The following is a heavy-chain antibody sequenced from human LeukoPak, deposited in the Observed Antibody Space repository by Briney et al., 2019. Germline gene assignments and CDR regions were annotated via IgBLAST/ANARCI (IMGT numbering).Heavy chain of an antibody. D-gene: IGHD7-27*01. J-gene: IGHJ4*02. CDR3: ARENWVFDY. CDR2: VYRSGST. Sequence: SETLSLTCVVSGYSISSGYHWGWIRQPPGEGLEWIGSVYRSGSTYYNPSPKSRVTISVDTSKNQISLKVRSVTAADTAVYYCARENWVFDYWGQGILVTVSS. CDR1: GYSISSGYH. V-gene: IGHV4-38-2*02.